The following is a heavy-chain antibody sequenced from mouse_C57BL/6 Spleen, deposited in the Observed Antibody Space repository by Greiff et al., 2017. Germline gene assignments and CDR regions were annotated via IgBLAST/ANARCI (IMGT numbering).Heavy chain of an antibody. Sequence: VQLQQSGAELVKPGASVKISCKASGYAFSSYWMNWVKQRPGKGLEWIGQIYPGDGDTNYNGKFKGKATLTADKSSSTAYMQLSSLTSEDSAVYYCARRTVVAPNYFDYWGQGTTLTVSS. J-gene: IGHJ2*01. CDR1: GYAFSSYW. V-gene: IGHV1-80*01. D-gene: IGHD1-1*01. CDR3: ARRTVVAPNYFDY. CDR2: IYPGDGDT.